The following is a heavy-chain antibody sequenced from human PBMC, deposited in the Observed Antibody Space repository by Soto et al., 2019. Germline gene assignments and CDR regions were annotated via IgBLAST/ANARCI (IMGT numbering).Heavy chain of an antibody. J-gene: IGHJ4*02. CDR3: AKGLMVRGVFTHYFDY. Sequence: EVQLLESGGGLGQPGGSLRLSCAASGFTFSSYAMSWVRQAPGKGLEWVSAISGSGGSTYYADSVKGRFTISRDNSKNTLYLQMNSLRAEDTAVYYCAKGLMVRGVFTHYFDYWGQGTLVTVSS. D-gene: IGHD3-10*01. CDR2: ISGSGGST. V-gene: IGHV3-23*01. CDR1: GFTFSSYA.